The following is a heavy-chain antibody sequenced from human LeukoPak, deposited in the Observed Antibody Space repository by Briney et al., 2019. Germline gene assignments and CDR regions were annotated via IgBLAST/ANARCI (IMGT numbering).Heavy chain of an antibody. CDR3: ARDLPYSGSYYYYYYMDV. CDR1: GFTFDDYG. V-gene: IGHV3-20*04. J-gene: IGHJ6*03. CDR2: INWNGGST. D-gene: IGHD1-26*01. Sequence: PGGSLRLSCAASGFTFDDYGMSWVRQPPGKGLEWVSGINWNGGSTGYADSVKGRFTNDRDNAKNSLYLQMNSLRAEDTALYYCARDLPYSGSYYYYYYMDVWGKGTTVTVSS.